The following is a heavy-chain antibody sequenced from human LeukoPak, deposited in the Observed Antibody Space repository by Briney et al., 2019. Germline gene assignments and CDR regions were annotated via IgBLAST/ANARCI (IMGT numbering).Heavy chain of an antibody. V-gene: IGHV3-11*06. CDR1: GFTFSDYY. CDR2: ISSSSSYT. Sequence: GGSLRLSCAASGFTFSDYYMSWIRQAPGKGLEWVSYISSSSSYTNYADSVKGRFTISRDNAKNSLYLQMNSLRAEDTAVYYCARAHQYCSSTSCYAGFDYWGQGTLVTVSS. D-gene: IGHD2-2*01. J-gene: IGHJ4*02. CDR3: ARAHQYCSSTSCYAGFDY.